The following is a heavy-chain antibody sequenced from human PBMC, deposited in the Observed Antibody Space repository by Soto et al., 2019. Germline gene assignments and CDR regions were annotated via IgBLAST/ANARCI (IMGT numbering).Heavy chain of an antibody. CDR3: AKRSGYDFDS. D-gene: IGHD3-3*01. V-gene: IGHV3-30*18. J-gene: IGHJ4*02. CDR2: ISYDETNN. Sequence: QVQLVESGGGVVQPGRSLRLSCAASGFTFSTSGMHWVRQAPGKGLEWVAVISYDETNNYYADSVKGRFTISRDNSKNTLYLEMSSLRAEDTSIYYCAKRSGYDFDSWGQGTLVTGSS. CDR1: GFTFSTSG.